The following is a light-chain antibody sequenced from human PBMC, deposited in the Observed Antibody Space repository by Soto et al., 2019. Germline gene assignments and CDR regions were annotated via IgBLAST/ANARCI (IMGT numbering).Light chain of an antibody. J-gene: IGKJ4*01. CDR3: QQYSVWPLT. CDR2: CAA. CDR1: QSVSNI. Sequence: TQSPATLSVSLGERAALSCRASQSVSNILAWYQQKPGQPPRILIICAATRATGSAARFSGSGSEAEFALTISTLQSEDFAVYYCQQYSVWPLTFGGGTKVDIK. V-gene: IGKV3D-15*01.